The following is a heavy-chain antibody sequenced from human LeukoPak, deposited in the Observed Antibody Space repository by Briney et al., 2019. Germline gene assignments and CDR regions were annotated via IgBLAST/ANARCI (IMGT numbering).Heavy chain of an antibody. V-gene: IGHV3-64*01. J-gene: IGHJ4*03. CDR2: ISSNGGST. CDR1: GFTFSSDA. CDR3: ARAFYDSGGYYYDY. D-gene: IGHD3-22*01. Sequence: HAGGSLRLSCAASGFTFSSDAMHWVRQAPGKGLEYVSAISSNGGSTYYANSVKGRFTISRDNSKSTLFLQMGSLRVEDMAVYYCARAFYDSGGYYYDYWGQGTTVTVSS.